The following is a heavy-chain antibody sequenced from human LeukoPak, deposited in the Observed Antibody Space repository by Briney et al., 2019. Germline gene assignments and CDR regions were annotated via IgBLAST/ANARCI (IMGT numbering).Heavy chain of an antibody. CDR2: ISTSGSYI. Sequence: GGSLRLSCAASGFTFSRYNMNWVRQAPGKGLEWVSSISTSGSYIYYADSVKGRFTISRDNAKNSLYLQMNSLRAEGTAVYYCAREYESDYWGQGTLVTVSS. J-gene: IGHJ4*02. CDR1: GFTFSRYN. D-gene: IGHD3-3*01. V-gene: IGHV3-21*01. CDR3: AREYESDY.